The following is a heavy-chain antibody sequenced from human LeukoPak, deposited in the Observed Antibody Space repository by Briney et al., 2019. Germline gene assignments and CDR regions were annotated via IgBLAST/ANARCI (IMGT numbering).Heavy chain of an antibody. CDR2: ISSSGSTI. D-gene: IGHD3-10*01. CDR1: GFTFSSYE. Sequence: GGSLRLSCAASGFTFSSYEMNWVRQAPGKGLEWVSYISSSGSTIYYADSVKGRFTISRDNAKNSLYLQMNSLRAEDTAVYYCARARGIDLESRGLDYWGQGILVTVSS. CDR3: ARARGIDLESRGLDY. J-gene: IGHJ4*02. V-gene: IGHV3-48*03.